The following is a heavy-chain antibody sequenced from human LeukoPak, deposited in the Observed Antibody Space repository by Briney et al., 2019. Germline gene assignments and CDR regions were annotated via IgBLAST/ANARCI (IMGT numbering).Heavy chain of an antibody. D-gene: IGHD3-22*01. CDR3: ARGKYYDSSGYPNYPYYFDY. V-gene: IGHV4-38-2*01. CDR1: GYSISSGYY. J-gene: IGHJ4*02. Sequence: PSETLSLTCAVSGYSISSGYYWGWIRQPPGKGLEWIGSIYHSGSIYYNPSLKSRVTISVDTSKNQFSLKLSSVTAADTAVYYCARGKYYDSSGYPNYPYYFDYWGQGTLVTVSS. CDR2: IYHSGSI.